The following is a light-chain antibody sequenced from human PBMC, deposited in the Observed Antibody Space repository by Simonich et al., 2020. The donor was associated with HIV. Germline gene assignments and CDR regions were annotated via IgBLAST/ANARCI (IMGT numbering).Light chain of an antibody. CDR3: QQYYDTPYT. V-gene: IGKV4-1*01. CDR1: QGVLYSYNNKNY. CDR2: RAS. Sequence: DIVMTQSPDSLAVSLGERATINCKSSQGVLYSYNNKNYIAWYQQKPGQPPKLLIYRASTREYGVPDRCSGSESGTDFTLTISSLQAEDVAVYYCQQYYDTPYTFGQGTKLEIK. J-gene: IGKJ2*01.